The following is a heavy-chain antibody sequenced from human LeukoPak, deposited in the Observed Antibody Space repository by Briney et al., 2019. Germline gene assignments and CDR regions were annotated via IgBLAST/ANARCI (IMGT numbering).Heavy chain of an antibody. CDR1: GGTFSSYA. CDR2: IIPIFGTA. Sequence: GASVKVSCKASGGTFSSYAISWVRQAPGQGLEWMGGIIPIFGTANYAQKFQGRVTITADESTSTAYMELSNLRSEDTAVYYCARASPYGDYVEDYWGQGTLVTVSS. J-gene: IGHJ4*02. D-gene: IGHD4-17*01. V-gene: IGHV1-69*13. CDR3: ARASPYGDYVEDY.